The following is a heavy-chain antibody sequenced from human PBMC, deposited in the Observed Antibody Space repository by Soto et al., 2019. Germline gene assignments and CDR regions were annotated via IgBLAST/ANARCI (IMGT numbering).Heavy chain of an antibody. CDR1: GFTFSSYG. D-gene: IGHD5-18*01. CDR2: ISYDGSNK. Sequence: GVSLRLSCAASGFTFSSYGMHWVRQAPGKGLEWVAVISYDGSNKYYADSVKGRFTISRDNSKNTLYLQMNSLRAEDTAVYYCAKPSPVDGTAIIDYYYGMDVWGQGTTVTV. CDR3: AKPSPVDGTAIIDYYYGMDV. V-gene: IGHV3-30*18. J-gene: IGHJ6*02.